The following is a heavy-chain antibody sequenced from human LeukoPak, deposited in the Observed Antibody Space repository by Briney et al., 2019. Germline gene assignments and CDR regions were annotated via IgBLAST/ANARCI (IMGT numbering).Heavy chain of an antibody. CDR1: GGSISSSNYY. CDR3: ASLKRGGEYYFDY. J-gene: IGHJ4*02. Sequence: PSETLSLTCTVSGGSISSSNYYWDWIRQPPGKGLEWIGSIYYSGSTHSNPSLKSRVTISVDTSNNQFSLRLTSVTAADTAVYYCASLKRGGEYYFDYWGQGTLVTVSS. V-gene: IGHV4-39*01. CDR2: IYYSGST. D-gene: IGHD2-15*01.